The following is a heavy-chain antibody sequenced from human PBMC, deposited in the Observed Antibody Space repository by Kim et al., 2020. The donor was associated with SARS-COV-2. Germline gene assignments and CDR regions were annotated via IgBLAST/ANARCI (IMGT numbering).Heavy chain of an antibody. D-gene: IGHD4-17*01. J-gene: IGHJ4*02. CDR2: ISYDGKNK. V-gene: IGHV3-30*03. CDR1: GFIFSSYG. Sequence: GGSLRLSCAASGFIFSSYGIYWVRKAPGKGLEWVAFISYDGKNKYYGDSEKGRFIISRDNSKNTVYLQMNSLRAEDTAVYYCARDATTVTTSYYFDFWGQGTLVTVSS. CDR3: ARDATTVTTSYYFDF.